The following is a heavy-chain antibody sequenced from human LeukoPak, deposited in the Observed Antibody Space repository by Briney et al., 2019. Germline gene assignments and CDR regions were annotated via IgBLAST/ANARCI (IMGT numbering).Heavy chain of an antibody. CDR1: GFTFSSYA. Sequence: GGSLRLSCAASGFTFSSYAMSWVRQAPGKGLEWVSAISGSGVSTYYADSVKGRFTISRDNSKSTLYLQMNSLRAEDTALYYCAKDRIVGVTTSYDYFDCWGQGTLVTVSS. CDR3: AKDRIVGVTTSYDYFDC. D-gene: IGHD1-26*01. CDR2: ISGSGVST. J-gene: IGHJ4*02. V-gene: IGHV3-23*01.